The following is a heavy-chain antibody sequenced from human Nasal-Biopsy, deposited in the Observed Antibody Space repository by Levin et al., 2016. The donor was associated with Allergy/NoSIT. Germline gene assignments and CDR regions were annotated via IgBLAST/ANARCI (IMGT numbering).Heavy chain of an antibody. V-gene: IGHV3-48*01. J-gene: IGHJ4*02. D-gene: IGHD2-15*01. CDR2: SSYSGRTI. Sequence: GGSLRLSCAASGFSFKNFWMNWVRQAPGKGLEWVSYSSYSGRTIYYADSVKGRFAISRDNAKNSVSLQMNDVRVEDTATYFCARSFCSDGKCYSDFDYWGQGVLVTVSS. CDR3: ARSFCSDGKCYSDFDY. CDR1: GFSFKNFW.